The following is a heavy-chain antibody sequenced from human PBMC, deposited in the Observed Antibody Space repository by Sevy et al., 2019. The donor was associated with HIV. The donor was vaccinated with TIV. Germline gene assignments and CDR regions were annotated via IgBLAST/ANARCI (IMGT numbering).Heavy chain of an antibody. CDR3: SSRKSDIVVGPDV. J-gene: IGHJ6*02. Sequence: GGSLRLSCTASGFIFSSYEMNWVRQAPGKGLEWVSVIYSGGSTYYADSVKGRFTISRDNSKNTLYLQMNSLRAEDTAVYYCSSRKSDIVVGPDVRGQGTTVTVSS. CDR2: IYSGGST. D-gene: IGHD2-2*01. CDR1: GFIFSSYE. V-gene: IGHV3-53*01.